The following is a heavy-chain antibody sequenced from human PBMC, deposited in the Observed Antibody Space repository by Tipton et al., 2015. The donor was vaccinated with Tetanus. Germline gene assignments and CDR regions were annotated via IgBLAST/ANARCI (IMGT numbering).Heavy chain of an antibody. CDR2: TWYDGTDK. CDR3: AREADCSGGIFLSGAFVN. CDR1: GFIFSSYG. D-gene: IGHD2-15*01. V-gene: IGHV3-33*01. J-gene: IGHJ4*03. Sequence: SLRLSCAASGFIFSSYGIHWVRQAPGKGLEWVAGTWYDGTDKYYADSVKGRFTISRDNSKNTLYLQMNSLRAEGTAVYYCAREADCSGGIFLSGAFVNWGAGAPVSVSS.